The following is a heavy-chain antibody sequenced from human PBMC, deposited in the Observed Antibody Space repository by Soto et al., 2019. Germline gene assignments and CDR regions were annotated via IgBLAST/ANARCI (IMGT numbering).Heavy chain of an antibody. V-gene: IGHV3-9*01. CDR2: ISGHSGSI. J-gene: IGHJ3*02. D-gene: IGHD2-2*01. Sequence: EVQLEESGGGLVQPGRSLRLSCEASGFTFDDYAMHWVRQAPGKGLEWGSGISGHSGSIGYADSVKGRFTISRDNAKTSLYLQMNSRRADDPALYYCVKGAPGDWNSAGCHGGFEIWGHGTMVTVSS. CDR1: GFTFDDYA. CDR3: VKGAPGDWNSAGCHGGFEI.